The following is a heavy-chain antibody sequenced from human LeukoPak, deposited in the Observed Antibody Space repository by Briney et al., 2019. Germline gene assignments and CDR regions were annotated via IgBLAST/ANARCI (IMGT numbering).Heavy chain of an antibody. CDR1: GFTFTSSA. J-gene: IGHJ4*02. CDR3: AAVTVGATTDFDY. V-gene: IGHV1-58*01. Sequence: ASVKVSCKASGFTFTSSAVQCVRQARGQRREWIGWIVVGSGNTNYAQKFQERVTITRDMSTSTAYMELSSLRSEDTAVYYCAAVTVGATTDFDYWGQGTLVTVSS. CDR2: IVVGSGNT. D-gene: IGHD1-26*01.